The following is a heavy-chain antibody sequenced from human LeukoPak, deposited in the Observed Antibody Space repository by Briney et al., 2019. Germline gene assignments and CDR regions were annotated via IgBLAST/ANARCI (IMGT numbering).Heavy chain of an antibody. J-gene: IGHJ4*02. CDR2: MSGTGAST. CDR3: AKDLWHLVRMIDH. CDR1: GFTFSNYA. Sequence: GGSLRLSCKGSGFTFSNYAMNWVRKAQGKGLEWFSAMSGTGASTYYIDSVKGRFTISRDNSNNTLYLQMNSLRAEDTAIYYCAKDLWHLVRMIDHWGQGVLVTVSS. D-gene: IGHD6-6*01. V-gene: IGHV3-23*01.